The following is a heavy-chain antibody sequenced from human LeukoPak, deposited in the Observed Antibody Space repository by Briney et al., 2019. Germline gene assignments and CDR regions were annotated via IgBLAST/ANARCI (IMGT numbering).Heavy chain of an antibody. J-gene: IGHJ4*02. CDR3: AKDMDFWSGSDY. CDR2: ISWNSGNK. CDR1: GFIFNDYA. V-gene: IGHV3-9*01. D-gene: IGHD3-3*01. Sequence: SGGSLRLSCAASGFIFNDYAMHWVRQPPGKGLEWVSTISWNSGNKLYTDSVKGRFTISRDNAENSLYLQMNSLRPEDTALYYCAKDMDFWSGSDYWGQGTLVTVSS.